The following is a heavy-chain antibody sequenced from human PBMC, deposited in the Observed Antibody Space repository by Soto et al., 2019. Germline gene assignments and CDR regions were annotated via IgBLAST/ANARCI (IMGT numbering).Heavy chain of an antibody. CDR1: GFPFRSYG. CDR2: ISDNGGRT. V-gene: IGHV3-23*01. Sequence: EVQLLESGGRFVQPGGSLSLSCAASGFPFRSYGMSWVRQAPGKGLEWISAISDNGGRTDYADSVKGRFTISRDNSKNTLFLQMNTLTAEDTAVYYCAKRELDDKWGQGTLVTVS. CDR3: AKRELDDK. D-gene: IGHD3-3*02. J-gene: IGHJ4*02.